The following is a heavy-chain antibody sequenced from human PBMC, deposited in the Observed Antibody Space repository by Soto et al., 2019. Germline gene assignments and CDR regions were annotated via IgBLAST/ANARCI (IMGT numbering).Heavy chain of an antibody. Sequence: GASVKVSCKASGYTSTCYYMHWVRQAPGQGLEWMGWINPNSGGTNYAQKFQGWVTMTRDTSISTAYMELSRLRSDDTAVYYCARGGSGSYHYYYYYMDVWGKGTTVTVSS. D-gene: IGHD3-10*01. J-gene: IGHJ6*03. CDR2: INPNSGGT. CDR1: GYTSTCYY. V-gene: IGHV1-2*04. CDR3: ARGGSGSYHYYYYYMDV.